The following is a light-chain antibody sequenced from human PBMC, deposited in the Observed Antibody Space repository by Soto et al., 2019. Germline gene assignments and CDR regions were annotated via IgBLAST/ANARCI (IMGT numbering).Light chain of an antibody. CDR3: QQYGNSPLT. CDR1: QSVAGNF. Sequence: EIVLTQSPGTLSLSPGERATLSCTASQSVAGNFLAWYQQRPGQAPRLLISAASSRATAIPDRFSGSGSVTEFTLTISRLEPDDSAVYFCQQYGNSPLTFGPGTKLHIK. V-gene: IGKV3-20*01. J-gene: IGKJ3*01. CDR2: AAS.